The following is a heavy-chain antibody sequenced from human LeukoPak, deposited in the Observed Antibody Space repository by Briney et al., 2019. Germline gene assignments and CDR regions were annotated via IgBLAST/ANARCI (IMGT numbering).Heavy chain of an antibody. CDR3: VRTSIAARRANAFDI. CDR2: INHSGST. Sequence: SETLSLTCAVYGVSLSGYYWSWIRQPPGKGLEWIGEINHSGSTNYNPSLKSRVTISVDRSKNQFSLKLSSVTAADTAVYYCVRTSIAARRANAFDIWGQGTMVTVSS. V-gene: IGHV4-34*01. D-gene: IGHD6-6*01. J-gene: IGHJ3*02. CDR1: GVSLSGYY.